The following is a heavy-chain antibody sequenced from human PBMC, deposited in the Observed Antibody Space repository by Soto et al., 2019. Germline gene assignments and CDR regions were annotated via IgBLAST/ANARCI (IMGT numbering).Heavy chain of an antibody. V-gene: IGHV1-18*01. CDR2: ISAYNGNT. CDR3: ARVPGEGETLDH. CDR1: GYTFTSYG. Sequence: QVQLVQSGAEVKNPGASVKVSCKASGYTFTSYGISWVRHAPGQGLEWMGWISAYNGNTNYAQKLQGRVTMTTDTSTSRAYIELRILITNDTAVYYCARVPGEGETLDHWCQGALVTVSS. J-gene: IGHJ4*02. D-gene: IGHD3-10*01.